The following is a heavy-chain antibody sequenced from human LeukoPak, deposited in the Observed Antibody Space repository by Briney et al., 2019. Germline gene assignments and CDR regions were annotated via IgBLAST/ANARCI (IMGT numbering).Heavy chain of an antibody. J-gene: IGHJ4*02. CDR1: GGSISDYF. CDR3: ARAQPYCSGGSCWFDY. D-gene: IGHD2-15*01. CDR2: VFYNGST. Sequence: PSETLSLTCTVSGGSISDYFWSWIRQPPGKGLEWVGYVFYNGSTNYNPSLKSRVTISVDTSKNQFSLKLSSVTAADTAVYYCARAQPYCSGGSCWFDYWGQGTLVTVSS. V-gene: IGHV4-59*01.